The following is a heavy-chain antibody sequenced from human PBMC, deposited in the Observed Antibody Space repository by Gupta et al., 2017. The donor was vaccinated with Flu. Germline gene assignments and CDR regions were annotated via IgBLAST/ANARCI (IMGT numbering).Heavy chain of an antibody. Sequence: PGKGMEWFAVFSGSSATTHYANSVKVRFTIYRDNSKNTVFLQMNSLRADDTAIYYCAKGLVVSTDLLGWINAFDVWGHGTMVTVSS. CDR3: AKGLVVSTDLLGWINAFDV. J-gene: IGHJ3*01. D-gene: IGHD2-8*02. CDR2: FSGSSATT. V-gene: IGHV3-23*01.